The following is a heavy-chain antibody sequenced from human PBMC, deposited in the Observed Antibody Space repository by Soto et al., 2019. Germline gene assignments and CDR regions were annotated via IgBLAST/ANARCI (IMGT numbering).Heavy chain of an antibody. CDR3: AKDLYYDSSGYPPYFDY. CDR1: GFTFSSYA. D-gene: IGHD3-22*01. J-gene: IGHJ4*02. Sequence: LRLSCAASGFTFSSYAMSWVRQAPGKGLEWVSAISGSGGSTYYADSVKGRFTISRDNSKNTLYLQMNSLRAEDTAVYYCAKDLYYDSSGYPPYFDYWGQGTLVTVSS. CDR2: ISGSGGST. V-gene: IGHV3-23*01.